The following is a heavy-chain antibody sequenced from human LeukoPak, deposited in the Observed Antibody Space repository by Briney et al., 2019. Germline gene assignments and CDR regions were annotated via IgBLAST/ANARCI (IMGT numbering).Heavy chain of an antibody. CDR2: IYYNGRT. J-gene: IGHJ4*02. D-gene: IGHD6-13*01. CDR1: GGSISSSSYY. Sequence: PSETLSLTCTVSGGSISSSSYYWGWIRQPPGKGLECIGSIYYNGRTFYNPSLKSRVTISVDTSKNQFSLKLSSVTAADTAVYYCARGGISSSWSQHLDYWGQGTLVTVSS. V-gene: IGHV4-39*07. CDR3: ARGGISSSWSQHLDY.